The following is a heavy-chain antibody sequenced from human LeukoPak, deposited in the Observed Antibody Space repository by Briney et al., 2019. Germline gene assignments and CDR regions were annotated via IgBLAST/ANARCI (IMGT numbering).Heavy chain of an antibody. J-gene: IGHJ4*02. CDR3: ASRPTTWGFFDS. D-gene: IGHD4-17*01. CDR2: IYFSGST. Sequence: PSETLSLTCTVSGGSISSSSYYWGRIRQPPGKGLELIGSIYFSGSTAYSPSLKSRVNISVDTSKNQFSLKLSSVTAADTAVYFCASRPTTWGFFDSWGQGTLVTVSS. CDR1: GGSISSSSYY. V-gene: IGHV4-39*01.